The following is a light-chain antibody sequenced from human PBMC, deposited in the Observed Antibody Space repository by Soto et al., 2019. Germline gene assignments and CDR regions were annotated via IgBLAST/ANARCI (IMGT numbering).Light chain of an antibody. V-gene: IGKV1-12*01. Sequence: DIQMTQSPSSVSASVGDRVTITCRASQGINRWLAWYQQKPGKAPKLLIYAASNLQSGVPSRFSGSGSGTDFTLTISSLQHEDFGTYYCQQANGFPIFTFGPGTKVDIK. CDR3: QQANGFPIFT. CDR1: QGINRW. J-gene: IGKJ3*01. CDR2: AAS.